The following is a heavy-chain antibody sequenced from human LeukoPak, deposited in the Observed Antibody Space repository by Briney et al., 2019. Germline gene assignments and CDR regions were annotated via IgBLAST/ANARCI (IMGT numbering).Heavy chain of an antibody. CDR1: GDFITAYY. V-gene: IGHV4-59*01. J-gene: IGHJ4*02. CDR2: VYYTGST. CDR3: ASNTGTVFDY. Sequence: PSETLSLTCTVSGDFITAYYWSWIRQPPGKGLEWIGYVYYTGSTDYNPSLRSRVTISLEMSNHQFSLNLTSVTAADTAVYYCASNTGTVFDYWGQGALVTVSS. D-gene: IGHD7-27*01.